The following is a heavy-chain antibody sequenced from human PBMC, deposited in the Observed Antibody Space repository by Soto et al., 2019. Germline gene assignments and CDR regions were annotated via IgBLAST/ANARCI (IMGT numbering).Heavy chain of an antibody. CDR3: ARASDVSPILFDP. J-gene: IGHJ5*02. CDR1: GYTFTGYY. V-gene: IGHV1-2*04. Sequence: GASVKVSCKASGYTFTGYYMHYVRQAPGQGLEWMGWINPNSGGTNYAQKFQGWVTMTRDTSISTAYMELSRLRSDDTAVYYCARASDVSPILFDPWVQGTLVTVSS. CDR2: INPNSGGT.